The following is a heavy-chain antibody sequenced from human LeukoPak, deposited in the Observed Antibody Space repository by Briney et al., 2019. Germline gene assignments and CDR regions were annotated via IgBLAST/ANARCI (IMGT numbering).Heavy chain of an antibody. CDR3: ARGDGDYSHYYYYYMDV. J-gene: IGHJ6*03. D-gene: IGHD4-17*01. V-gene: IGHV4-39*01. CDR2: LYSGGSS. Sequence: SETLSLTCSVSGGSVSSSGYYWAWIRQPPGKGLEWIGSLYSGGSSYYNPSRKGRVTISADTSKNQFSLKLSSTAAADTAVYYCARGDGDYSHYYYYYMDVWGKGTTVTVSS. CDR1: GGSVSSSGYY.